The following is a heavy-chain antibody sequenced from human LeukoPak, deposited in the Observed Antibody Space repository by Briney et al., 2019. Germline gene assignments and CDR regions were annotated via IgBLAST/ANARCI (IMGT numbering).Heavy chain of an antibody. CDR3: AKSHAVYYYGLDV. V-gene: IGHV4-4*02. Sequence: SETPSLTCAVSGGSISGIDWWNWVRQPPGKGLEWIGEIYHSGRTNYNPSLKSRVTMSVDISNNQFSLKLSSATAADTAVYYCAKSHAVYYYGLDVWGQGTTVTVSS. J-gene: IGHJ6*02. CDR1: GGSISGIDW. CDR2: IYHSGRT.